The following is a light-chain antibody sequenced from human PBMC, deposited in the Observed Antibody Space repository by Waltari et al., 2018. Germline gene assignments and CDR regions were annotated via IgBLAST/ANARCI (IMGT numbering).Light chain of an antibody. Sequence: QSALTQPASVSGSPGQSITISCTGTSGDIGAYKYVSWHQNHPDKAPKLIIYEVSNRPSGVSNRFSGSKSGNTASLTISGLQTEDESHYYCCSYTTASTVVFGGGTKVTVL. V-gene: IGLV2-14*01. J-gene: IGLJ2*01. CDR3: CSYTTASTVV. CDR2: EVS. CDR1: SGDIGAYKY.